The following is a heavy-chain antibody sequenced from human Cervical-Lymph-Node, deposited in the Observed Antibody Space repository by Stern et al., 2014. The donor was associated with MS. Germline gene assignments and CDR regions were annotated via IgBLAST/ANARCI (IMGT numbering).Heavy chain of an antibody. V-gene: IGHV1-69*01. CDR2: IITLFGPG. Sequence: QVQLVESGAEVKKPGSSVKVSCKASGGTFSSYVITLVRQTPGQTFEWMGGIITLFGPGNYAQKFQDRITITADESTSTVYMELRNLRSEDTAIYYCVIDTNWFDPWGQGTLVTVSS. J-gene: IGHJ5*02. CDR1: GGTFSSYV. CDR3: VIDTNWFDP.